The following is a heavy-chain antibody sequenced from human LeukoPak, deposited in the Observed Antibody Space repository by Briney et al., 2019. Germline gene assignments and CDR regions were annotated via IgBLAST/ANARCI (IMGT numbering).Heavy chain of an antibody. D-gene: IGHD2-2*01. CDR3: THRYCNSIGCYHWYFDL. V-gene: IGHV3-66*01. J-gene: IGHJ2*01. CDR2: IYSGGNT. Sequence: PGGSLRLSCAASAFTVSDHYMSWVRQPPGKGLEWVSIIYSGGNTFYADSVKGRFTISRDDPNNTLYLQMNSLRAEDTGVYYCTHRYCNSIGCYHWYFDLWGRGTLVTVSS. CDR1: AFTVSDHY.